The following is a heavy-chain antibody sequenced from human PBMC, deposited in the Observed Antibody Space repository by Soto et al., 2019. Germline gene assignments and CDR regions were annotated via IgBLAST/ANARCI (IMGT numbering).Heavy chain of an antibody. Sequence: QVQLVQSGAEVKKPGSSVKVSCKASGGTFSSYAISWVRQAPGQGLEWMGGIIPIFGTANYAQKFQGRVRITGDESTSTAYRERRGLSSEDTAVYCGAGRAGGKENGGSFYGGQGTRLTVPS. CDR2: IIPIFGTA. CDR3: AGRAGGKENGGSFY. V-gene: IGHV1-69*01. J-gene: IGHJ4*02. D-gene: IGHD2-8*01. CDR1: GGTFSSYA.